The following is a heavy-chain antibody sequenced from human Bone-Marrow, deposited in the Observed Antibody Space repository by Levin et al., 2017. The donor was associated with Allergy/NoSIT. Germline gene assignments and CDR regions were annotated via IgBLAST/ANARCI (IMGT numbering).Heavy chain of an antibody. Sequence: GESLKISCAASGFTFSNYGIHWVRQVPDKGLEWVALIWYDREYYADSVKGRFTISRDNSKKTLYLQMDSLSDEDTGIYYCARDRTYCSSGSCYSYDYFYGMDAWGQGTTVAVSS. CDR2: IWYDRE. D-gene: IGHD2-15*01. CDR3: ARDRTYCSSGSCYSYDYFYGMDA. J-gene: IGHJ6*02. CDR1: GFTFSNYG. V-gene: IGHV3-33*01.